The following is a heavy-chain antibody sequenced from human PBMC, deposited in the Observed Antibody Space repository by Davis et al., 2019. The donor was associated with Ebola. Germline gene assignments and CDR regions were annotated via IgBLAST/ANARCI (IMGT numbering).Heavy chain of an antibody. Sequence: ASVKVSCKASGYTFTSYGISWVRQAPGQGLEWMGRISAYNGNTNYAQKLQGWVTMTRDTSISTAYMELSRLRSDDTAVYYCARVTRDYGDYFDYWGQGTLVTVSS. CDR3: ARVTRDYGDYFDY. CDR2: ISAYNGNT. J-gene: IGHJ4*02. CDR1: GYTFTSYG. D-gene: IGHD4-17*01. V-gene: IGHV1-18*01.